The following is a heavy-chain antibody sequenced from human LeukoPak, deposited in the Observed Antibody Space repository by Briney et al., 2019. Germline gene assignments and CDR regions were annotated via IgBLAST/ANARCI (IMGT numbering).Heavy chain of an antibody. CDR3: ADPPCDF. Sequence: GGSLRLSCATSGFNFNTKWMTWVRQAPGKGLEWVANINQDGSEKYHGDSVKGRFIISRDNAKRSLFLEMSSLRAEDTAVYYCADPPCDFWGQGTLVAVS. CDR2: INQDGSEK. CDR1: GFNFNTKW. J-gene: IGHJ4*02. V-gene: IGHV3-7*01.